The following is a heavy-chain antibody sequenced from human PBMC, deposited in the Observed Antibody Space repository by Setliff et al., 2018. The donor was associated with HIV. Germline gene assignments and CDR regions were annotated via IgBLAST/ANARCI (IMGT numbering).Heavy chain of an antibody. D-gene: IGHD6-19*01. CDR2: INPNYGIT. V-gene: IGHV1-2*02. CDR1: GYTFTDYY. J-gene: IGHJ4*02. Sequence: ASVKVSCKASGYTFTDYYIHWVRQAPGQGLEWMGWINPNYGITNYAQKFQGRVTMTRDMSIKTAYMDLTSLGSDDMAIYYCARGRPGWYLDYWGQGALVPSP. CDR3: ARGRPGWYLDY.